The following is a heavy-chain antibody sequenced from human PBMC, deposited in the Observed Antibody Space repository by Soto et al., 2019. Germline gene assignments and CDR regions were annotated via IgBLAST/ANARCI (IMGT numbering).Heavy chain of an antibody. D-gene: IGHD6-19*01. CDR1: AFTVRSNY. J-gene: IGHJ4*02. Sequence: GGSLRLSCAASAFTVRSNYMSWVRQAPGKGLEWVSSISRDGGTYYTDSVKGRFAISRGNSKNTLYLQMNSLTVEDTAVYYCARYVMSVAGTADYWGQGTLVTVSS. V-gene: IGHV3-53*01. CDR3: ARYVMSVAGTADY. CDR2: ISRDGGT.